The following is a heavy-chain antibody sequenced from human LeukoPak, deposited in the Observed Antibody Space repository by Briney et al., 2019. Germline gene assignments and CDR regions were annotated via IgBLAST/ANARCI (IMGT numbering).Heavy chain of an antibody. Sequence: GASVKVSCKASGYTFTGYYMHWVRQAPGQGLEWMGRINPNSGGTNYAQKFQGRVTMTRDTSISTAYMELSRLRSDDTAVYCCATQRVPYYYDSSGYSLPFDYWGQGTLVTVSS. CDR1: GYTFTGYY. J-gene: IGHJ4*02. V-gene: IGHV1-2*06. CDR3: ATQRVPYYYDSSGYSLPFDY. D-gene: IGHD3-22*01. CDR2: INPNSGGT.